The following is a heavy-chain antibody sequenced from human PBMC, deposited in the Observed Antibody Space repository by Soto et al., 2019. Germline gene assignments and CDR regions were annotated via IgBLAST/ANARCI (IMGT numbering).Heavy chain of an antibody. Sequence: QVQLVQSGAEVKKPGSSVKVSCKASGGTFSSYAISWVRQAPGQGLEWMGGIIPIFGTANYAQKFQGRVTITADKSTCTAYMELSSLRSEDTAVYYCARDPISYSFPSTYYSYGMDVWGQGTTVTVSS. J-gene: IGHJ6*02. CDR2: IIPIFGTA. D-gene: IGHD2-8*01. CDR3: ARDPISYSFPSTYYSYGMDV. V-gene: IGHV1-69*06. CDR1: GGTFSSYA.